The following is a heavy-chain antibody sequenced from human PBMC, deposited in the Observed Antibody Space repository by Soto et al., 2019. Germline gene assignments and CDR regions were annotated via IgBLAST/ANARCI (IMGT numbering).Heavy chain of an antibody. CDR3: ATYAGNRDYIDV. D-gene: IGHD4-4*01. CDR2: ILPLPDIA. J-gene: IGHJ6*03. Sequence: QVQLVQSGAEVKKPGSSVKVSCKVSGDNLNNYIITWVRQAPGQGLEWVGRILPLPDIANYPHKFQDRVTITADRSTNTAYMELTSLTSEDTAVYSCATYAGNRDYIDVWGTGTTVTVSS. V-gene: IGHV1-69*02. CDR1: GDNLNNYI.